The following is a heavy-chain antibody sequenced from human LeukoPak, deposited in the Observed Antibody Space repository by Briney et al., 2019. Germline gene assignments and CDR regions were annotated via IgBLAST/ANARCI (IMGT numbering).Heavy chain of an antibody. J-gene: IGHJ4*02. V-gene: IGHV3-74*01. Sequence: GGSLRLSCAASGFTFSNYWIHWVRQAPGKGLVWVSRIASDGSSTTYADSVKGRFSISRDNAKNTLYLQMNSLRVEDTAVYYCARGRPHGNDYWGQGTLVTVSS. CDR1: GFTFSNYW. D-gene: IGHD4-23*01. CDR3: ARGRPHGNDY. CDR2: IASDGSST.